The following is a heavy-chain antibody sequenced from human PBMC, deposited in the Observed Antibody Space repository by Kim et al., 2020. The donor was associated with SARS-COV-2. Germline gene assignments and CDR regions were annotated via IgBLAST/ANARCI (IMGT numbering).Heavy chain of an antibody. CDR3: TRALSGSGRGFDP. J-gene: IGHJ5*02. Sequence: GGSLRLSCAACGFSFNDYWMTWIRQTPGKGLEWVAGIKHDGSEKLYLDSVKGRFTISRDNAKTSLYLQMDSLRAEDTAVYYCTRALSGSGRGFDPWARGPWSPSPQ. D-gene: IGHD3-10*01. CDR2: IKHDGSEK. CDR1: GFSFNDYW. V-gene: IGHV3-7*05.